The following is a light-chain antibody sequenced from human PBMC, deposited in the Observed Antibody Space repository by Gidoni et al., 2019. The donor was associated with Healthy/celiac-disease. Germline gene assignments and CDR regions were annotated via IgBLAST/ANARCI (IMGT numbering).Light chain of an antibody. Sequence: DIVLTQSPDSLAVSLGERATINCKSSQSVLYSSNNKNYLAWYQQKPGQPPKLLIYWASTRESGVPDRFSGSGSGTDFTRTISSLQAEDVAVYYCQQYYRTPQTFGQGTKVEIK. CDR3: QQYYRTPQT. V-gene: IGKV4-1*01. CDR2: WAS. J-gene: IGKJ1*01. CDR1: QSVLYSSNNKNY.